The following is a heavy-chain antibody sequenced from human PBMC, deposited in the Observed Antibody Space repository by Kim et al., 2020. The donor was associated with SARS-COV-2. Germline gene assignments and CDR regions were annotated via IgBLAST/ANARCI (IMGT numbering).Heavy chain of an antibody. Sequence: TPALKSRVTISVYTSKNQFSLKLSSVTAADTAVYYCARDSSGWYSHAFDIWGQGTMVTVSS. D-gene: IGHD6-19*01. V-gene: IGHV4-59*01. CDR3: ARDSSGWYSHAFDI. J-gene: IGHJ3*02.